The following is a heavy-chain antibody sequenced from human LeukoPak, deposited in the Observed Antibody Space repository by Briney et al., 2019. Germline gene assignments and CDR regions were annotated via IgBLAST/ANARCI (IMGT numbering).Heavy chain of an antibody. CDR1: GFTFSSYA. D-gene: IGHD3-22*01. Sequence: PGGSLRLSCAASGFTFSSYAMSWVRQAPGKGLEWVSALSGSGGSTYYADSVKGRFTISRDNSKNTLYLQMNSLRAEDTAVYYCAKGSDYYDWSYFDYRGQGTLVTVSS. J-gene: IGHJ4*02. CDR2: LSGSGGST. CDR3: AKGSDYYDWSYFDY. V-gene: IGHV3-23*01.